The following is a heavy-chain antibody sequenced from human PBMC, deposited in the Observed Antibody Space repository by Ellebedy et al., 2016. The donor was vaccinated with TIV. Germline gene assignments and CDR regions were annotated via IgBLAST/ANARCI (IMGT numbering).Heavy chain of an antibody. Sequence: AASVKVSCKASGYTFTSYDINWVRQATGQGLEWMGWMNPNSGNTGYAQKFQGRVTMTRNTSISTAYMELSSLRSEDTAVYYCARGDFDIVVVPAALGNWFDPWGQGTLVTVSS. CDR3: ARGDFDIVVVPAALGNWFDP. V-gene: IGHV1-8*01. D-gene: IGHD2-2*01. J-gene: IGHJ5*02. CDR1: GYTFTSYD. CDR2: MNPNSGNT.